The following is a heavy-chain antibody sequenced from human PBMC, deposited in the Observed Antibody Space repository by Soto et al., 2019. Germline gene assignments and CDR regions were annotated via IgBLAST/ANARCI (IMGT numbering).Heavy chain of an antibody. CDR1: GGTFSSYA. D-gene: IGHD2-15*01. CDR2: IIPIFGTA. Sequence: QVQLVQSGAEVKKPGSSVKVSCKASGGTFSSYAISWVRQAPGQGLEWMGGIIPIFGTANYAQKFQGRVTITADEYTSTAYMELSSLRSEDTAVYYCAIERGYCSGGSCYYYYGMDVWGQGTTVTVSS. V-gene: IGHV1-69*01. CDR3: AIERGYCSGGSCYYYYGMDV. J-gene: IGHJ6*02.